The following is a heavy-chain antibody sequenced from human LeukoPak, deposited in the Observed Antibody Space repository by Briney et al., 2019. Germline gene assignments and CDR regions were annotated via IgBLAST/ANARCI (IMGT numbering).Heavy chain of an antibody. CDR3: ATSRRGFGGLWGY. CDR2: INSGGSTI. V-gene: IGHV3-48*03. CDR1: GFTFSSYE. J-gene: IGHJ4*02. Sequence: GGSLRLSCAASGFTFSSYEMNWVRQAPGKGLEWVSYINSGGSTIYYADSVKGRFTISRDNAKKSLYLQMNSLRAEDAAVYYCATSRRGFGGLWGYWGQGTLVTVSS. D-gene: IGHD3-10*01.